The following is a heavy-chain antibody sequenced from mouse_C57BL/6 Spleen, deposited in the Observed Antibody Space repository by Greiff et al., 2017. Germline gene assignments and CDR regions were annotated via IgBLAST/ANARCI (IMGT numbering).Heavy chain of an antibody. CDR3: ARHRGDDFDY. Sequence: QVQLQQPGAELVMPGASVKLSCKASGYTFTSYWMHWVKQRPGQGLEWIGEIDPSDSYTNYNQKFKGKSTLTVDKSSSTAYMQLSSLTSEDSAVYYCARHRGDDFDYWGQGTTLTVSS. CDR1: GYTFTSYW. D-gene: IGHD3-1*01. J-gene: IGHJ2*01. CDR2: IDPSDSYT. V-gene: IGHV1-69*01.